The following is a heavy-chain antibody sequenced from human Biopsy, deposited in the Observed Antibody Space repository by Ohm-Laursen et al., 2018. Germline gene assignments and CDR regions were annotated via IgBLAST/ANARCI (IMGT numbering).Heavy chain of an antibody. CDR3: ARVREGGLLDY. V-gene: IGHV1-18*01. Sequence: ASVKVSCKGSGYIFTSFGVSWVRQAPGHGLEWMGWVSTYNGNTEYEQKFQGRVTMTTDTSANTAYMELRSLRSDDTAVYFCARVREGGLLDYWGQGILVTVPS. CDR1: GYIFTSFG. CDR2: VSTYNGNT. D-gene: IGHD3-16*01. J-gene: IGHJ4*02.